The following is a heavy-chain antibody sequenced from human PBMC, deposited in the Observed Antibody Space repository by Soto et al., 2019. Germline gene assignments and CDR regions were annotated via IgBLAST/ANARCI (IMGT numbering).Heavy chain of an antibody. Sequence: PGGSLRLSCAASGFTFSSYAMSWVRQAPGKGLEWVSALSGSGGSTYYADSVKGRFTISRDNSKNTLYLQMNSLRAEDTAVYYCAKPITMVRGVIIRAGMDVWGQGTTVTVAS. J-gene: IGHJ6*02. V-gene: IGHV3-23*01. CDR1: GFTFSSYA. D-gene: IGHD3-10*01. CDR2: LSGSGGST. CDR3: AKPITMVRGVIIRAGMDV.